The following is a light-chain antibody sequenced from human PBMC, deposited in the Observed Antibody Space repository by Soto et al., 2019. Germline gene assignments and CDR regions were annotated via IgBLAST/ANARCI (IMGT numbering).Light chain of an antibody. CDR2: KAS. CDR3: QQYDDSARYI. V-gene: IGKV1-5*03. J-gene: IGKJ2*01. Sequence: DIPMTQSPSTLSGSVGDRVTITCRASQTISSWLAWYQQKPGKAPKLLIYKASTLKSGVPSRFSGSGSGTEFTLTISSLQPEDFAVYYCQQYDDSARYIFGQGTNLEIK. CDR1: QTISSW.